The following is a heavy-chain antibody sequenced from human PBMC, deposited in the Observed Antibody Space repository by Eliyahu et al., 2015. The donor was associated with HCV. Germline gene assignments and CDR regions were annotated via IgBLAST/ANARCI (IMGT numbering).Heavy chain of an antibody. J-gene: IGHJ4*02. CDR2: INHSGST. Sequence: QVQLQQWGAGLLKXSEXLSLXCAXXGGSFXVXYWSWIRQPPGKGLEWIGEINHSGSTNYNPSLKSRVTISVDTSKNQFSLKLSSVTAADTAVYYCARAPYCSGGSCHQYFDYWCQGTLVTVSS. V-gene: IGHV4-34*01. D-gene: IGHD2-15*01. CDR3: ARAPYCSGGSCHQYFDY. CDR1: GGSFXVXY.